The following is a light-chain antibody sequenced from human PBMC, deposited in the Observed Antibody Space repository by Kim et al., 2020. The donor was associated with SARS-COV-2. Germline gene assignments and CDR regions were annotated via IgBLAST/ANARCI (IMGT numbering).Light chain of an antibody. Sequence: QSVLTQPPSVSGAPGQTVTISCTGTSSNIGAGYDVHWYQQLPGTAPKLLIYANTKRPSGVPDRFSGSKSGSSASLTITGLQAEDEADYYCQSYDSSLRAYVFGTGTKVTVL. CDR2: ANT. CDR1: SSNIGAGYD. J-gene: IGLJ1*01. CDR3: QSYDSSLRAYV. V-gene: IGLV1-40*01.